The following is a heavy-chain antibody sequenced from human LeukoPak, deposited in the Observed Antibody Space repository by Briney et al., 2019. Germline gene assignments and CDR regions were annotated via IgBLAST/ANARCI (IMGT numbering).Heavy chain of an antibody. CDR2: SKADGSST. V-gene: IGHV3-74*01. CDR1: GFIFSNQW. CDR3: ARSDWFDP. J-gene: IGHJ5*02. Sequence: PGGSLRLSCAASGFIFSNQWMHWVRQAPGKGLVWVSRSKADGSSTTYADSVEGRFTISRDNAKDTLYLQMNSLTAEDTAVYYCARSDWFDPWGQGTLVTVSS.